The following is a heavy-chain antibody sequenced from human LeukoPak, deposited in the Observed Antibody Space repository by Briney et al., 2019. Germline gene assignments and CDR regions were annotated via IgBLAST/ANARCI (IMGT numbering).Heavy chain of an antibody. Sequence: SETLSLTCAVYGGSFSGYYWSWIRQPPGKGLEWIGEINHSGSTNYNPSLKSRVTISVDKSKNQFSLELSSVTAADTAVYYCAGGVGFFDYWGQGTLVTVSS. CDR3: AGGVGFFDY. CDR2: INHSGST. V-gene: IGHV4-34*01. J-gene: IGHJ4*02. CDR1: GGSFSGYY. D-gene: IGHD2-2*03.